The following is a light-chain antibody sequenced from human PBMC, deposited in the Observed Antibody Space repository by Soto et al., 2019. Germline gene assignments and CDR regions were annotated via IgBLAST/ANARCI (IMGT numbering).Light chain of an antibody. V-gene: IGKV1-8*01. CDR2: AAS. CDR1: QDISNY. Sequence: AIRMTQSPSSLSASTGDRITITCRASQDISNYLVWYQQIPGKAPKVLIHAASTLQGGVSSRFSGSGSGTYFTLTINGLQSEDFATYYCQHYYRYPWTFGQGTKV. J-gene: IGKJ1*01. CDR3: QHYYRYPWT.